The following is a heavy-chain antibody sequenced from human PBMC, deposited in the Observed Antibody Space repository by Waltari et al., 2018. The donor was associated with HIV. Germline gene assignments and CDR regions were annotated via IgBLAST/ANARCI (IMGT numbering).Heavy chain of an antibody. Sequence: EVEVVESGGGLVQPGGSLSLPCAVSGFPFRSSWMSWVRQAPGEVVVGVDNINQEGSESVEVGSVEGRFTITRDNTKKLLYLQMNSLRAEETAVYYCAREGGRDCSGGSCYIDYWGQGTLVTVSS. CDR3: AREGGRDCSGGSCYIDY. J-gene: IGHJ4*02. D-gene: IGHD2-15*01. CDR1: GFPFRSSW. CDR2: INQEGSES. V-gene: IGHV3-7*01.